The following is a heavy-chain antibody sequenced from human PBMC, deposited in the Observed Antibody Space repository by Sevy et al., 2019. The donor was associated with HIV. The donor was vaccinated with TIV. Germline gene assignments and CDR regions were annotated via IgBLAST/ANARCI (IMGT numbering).Heavy chain of an antibody. J-gene: IGHJ4*02. D-gene: IGHD2-2*01. CDR2: IKQDGSER. CDR3: ARGSCCSSASCYSGGYHY. CDR1: GFTFSSYW. V-gene: IGHV3-7*01. Sequence: GGSLRLSCAASGFTFSSYWLNWVRQAPGKGLEWVANIKQDGSERYYVDSVKGRFTISRDNAKNSLYLQMNSLRAEDTAVYYCARGSCCSSASCYSGGYHYWGQGTLVTVSS.